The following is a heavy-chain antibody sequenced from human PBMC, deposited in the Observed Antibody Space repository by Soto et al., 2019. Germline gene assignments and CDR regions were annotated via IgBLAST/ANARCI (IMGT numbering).Heavy chain of an antibody. J-gene: IGHJ6*03. CDR1: GFTVSSNY. CDR3: ARGYRGYYYMDV. Sequence: EVQLVESGGGLVQPGGSLRLSCAASGFTVSSNYMSWVRQAPGKGLEWVSVIYSGGSTYYADSAKGRFTISRDNSKNTLYLQMNSLRAEDTAVYYCARGYRGYYYMDVWGKGTTVTVSS. V-gene: IGHV3-66*01. D-gene: IGHD1-26*01. CDR2: IYSGGST.